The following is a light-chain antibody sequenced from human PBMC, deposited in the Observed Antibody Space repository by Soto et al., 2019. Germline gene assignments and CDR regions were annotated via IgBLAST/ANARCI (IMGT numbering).Light chain of an antibody. J-gene: IGLJ1*01. CDR2: EVS. Sequence: QSALTQPASVSGSPGQSITISCAGTSSDVGGYNYVSWYQQHPGKAPKLLLYEVSNRPSWVSDRFSGSKSANTASLTISGLQAEDEANYYCSSYTNTTTLEVFGPVTKVTVL. CDR1: SSDVGGYNY. CDR3: SSYTNTTTLEV. V-gene: IGLV2-14*01.